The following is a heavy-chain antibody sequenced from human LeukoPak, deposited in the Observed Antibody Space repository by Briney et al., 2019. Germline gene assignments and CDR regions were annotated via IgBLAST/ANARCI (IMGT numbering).Heavy chain of an antibody. CDR2: INPSGGST. CDR3: ARDPVNSGGSHYYYGMDV. Sequence: ASVEVSCKASGYTFTSYYMHWVRQAPGQGLEWMGIINPSGGSTSYAQKFQSRVTMTRDTSTSTVYMELSSLRSEDTAVYYCARDPVNSGGSHYYYGMDVWGQGTTVTVSS. V-gene: IGHV1-46*01. CDR1: GYTFTSYY. D-gene: IGHD2-15*01. J-gene: IGHJ6*02.